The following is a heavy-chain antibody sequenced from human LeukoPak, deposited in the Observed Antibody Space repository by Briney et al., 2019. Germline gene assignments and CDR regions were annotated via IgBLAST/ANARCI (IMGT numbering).Heavy chain of an antibody. V-gene: IGHV3-48*01. CDR3: ARDIVVVPAAIGARGRYYFDY. D-gene: IGHD2-2*01. CDR2: ISSSSSTI. J-gene: IGHJ4*02. CDR1: GFTFSSYS. Sequence: GGSLRLSCAASGFTFSSYSMNWVRQAPGKGLEWVSYISSSSSTIYYAESVKGRFTISRDNAKNSLYLQMNSLRAEDTAVYYCARDIVVVPAAIGARGRYYFDYWGQGTLVTVSS.